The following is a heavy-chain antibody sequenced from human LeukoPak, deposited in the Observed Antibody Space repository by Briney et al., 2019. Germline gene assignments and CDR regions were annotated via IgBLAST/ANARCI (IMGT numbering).Heavy chain of an antibody. Sequence: SETLSLTCTVSGGSISSYCWSWIRQPPGKGLEWIGEINHSGSTNYNPSLKSRVTISVDTSKNQFSLKLSSVTAADTAVYYCARKAVAVNYWGQGTLVTVSS. CDR3: ARKAVAVNY. CDR1: GGSISSYC. V-gene: IGHV4-34*01. D-gene: IGHD6-19*01. CDR2: INHSGST. J-gene: IGHJ4*02.